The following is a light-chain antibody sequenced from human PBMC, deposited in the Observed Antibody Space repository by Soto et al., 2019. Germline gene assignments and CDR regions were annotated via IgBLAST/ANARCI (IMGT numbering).Light chain of an antibody. CDR2: DVS. CDR1: SSDVGAYNY. J-gene: IGLJ2*01. CDR3: SSYSSSSTVV. Sequence: QSALTQPASVSGSPGQSITISCTGTSSDVGAYNYVSWYQQHPGKAPKLMIYDVSNRPSGVSNRFSGSKSGNTASLTSSGLQAEDEADYYCSSYSSSSTVVFGGGTQLTVL. V-gene: IGLV2-14*01.